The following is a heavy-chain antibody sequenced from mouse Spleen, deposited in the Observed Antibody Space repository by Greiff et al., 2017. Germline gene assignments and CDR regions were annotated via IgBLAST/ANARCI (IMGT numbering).Heavy chain of an antibody. CDR3: ARLGAYYDYGNWYFDV. V-gene: IGHV1-67*01. CDR1: GYTFTDYA. D-gene: IGHD2-4*01. CDR2: ISTYYGDA. Sequence: VQGVESGPELVRPGVSVKISCKGSGYTFTDYAMHWVKQSHAKSLEWIGVISTYYGDASYNQKFKDKATMTVDKSSSTAYMELARLTSEDSAVYYCARLGAYYDYGNWYFDVWGAGTTVTVSS. J-gene: IGHJ1*01.